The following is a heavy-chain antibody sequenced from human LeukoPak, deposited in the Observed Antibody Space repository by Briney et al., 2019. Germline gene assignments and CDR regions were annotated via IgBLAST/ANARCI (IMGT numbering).Heavy chain of an antibody. Sequence: GGTLRLSCAASGFTFSSYWMHWVRQAPGKGLVWVSRINSDGSSTSYADSVKGRFTISRDNAKNTLYLQMNSLRAEDTAVYYCARSAWVDCFDYWGQGTLVTVSS. CDR2: INSDGSST. CDR3: ARSAWVDCFDY. D-gene: IGHD2-15*01. CDR1: GFTFSSYW. J-gene: IGHJ4*02. V-gene: IGHV3-74*01.